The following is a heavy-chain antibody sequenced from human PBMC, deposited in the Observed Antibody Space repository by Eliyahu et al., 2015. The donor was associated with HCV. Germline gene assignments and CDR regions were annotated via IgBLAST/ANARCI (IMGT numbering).Heavy chain of an antibody. Sequence: EVQLVESGGGLVKPGGSLRLSCAASGFTFXSXXXXWVRQAPGKGLEWVSSISXSSSYIYYADSVKGRFTISRDNAKNSLYLQMNSLRAEDTAVYYCARDPAAGLRDGYNGRWFDPWGQGTLVTVSS. CDR1: GFTFXSXX. V-gene: IGHV3-21*01. D-gene: IGHD5-24*01. CDR2: ISXSSSYI. CDR3: ARDPAAGLRDGYNGRWFDP. J-gene: IGHJ5*02.